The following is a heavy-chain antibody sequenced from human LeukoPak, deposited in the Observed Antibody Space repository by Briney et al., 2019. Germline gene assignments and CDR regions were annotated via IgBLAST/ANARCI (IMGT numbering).Heavy chain of an antibody. Sequence: GGSLRLSCAASGFTFSSYEMNWVRQAPGKGLEWVSYISSSGSTIYYADSVKGRFTISRDNAKNSLYLQMNSLRAEDTAVYHCKSSSNYGVDYWGQGTLVTVSS. CDR1: GFTFSSYE. V-gene: IGHV3-48*03. D-gene: IGHD1-7*01. J-gene: IGHJ4*02. CDR2: ISSSGSTI. CDR3: KSSSNYGVDY.